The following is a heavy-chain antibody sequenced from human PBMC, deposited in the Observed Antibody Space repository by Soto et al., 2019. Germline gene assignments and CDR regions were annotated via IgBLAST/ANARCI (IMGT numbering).Heavy chain of an antibody. D-gene: IGHD4-17*01. CDR2: IYYSGST. CDR1: GGSISSGDYY. Sequence: SETLSLTCTVSGGSISSGDYYWSWIRQPPGKGLEWIGYIYYSGSTYYNPSLKSRVTISVDTSKNQFSLKLSSVTAADTAVYYCARDGPRTDYGDFDWFDPWGQGTLVTVSS. J-gene: IGHJ5*02. CDR3: ARDGPRTDYGDFDWFDP. V-gene: IGHV4-30-4*01.